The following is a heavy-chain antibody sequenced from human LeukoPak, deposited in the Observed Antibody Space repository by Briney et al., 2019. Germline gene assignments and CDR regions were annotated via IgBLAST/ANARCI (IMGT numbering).Heavy chain of an antibody. CDR1: GFTFSSYA. CDR2: ISSSSSYI. V-gene: IGHV3-21*04. CDR3: ARDNPPDY. Sequence: GGSLRLSCAASGFTFSSYAMSWVRQAPGKGLEWVSSISSSSSYIYYADSVKGRFTISRDNAKNSLYLQLNSLRAEDTALYYCARDNPPDYWGQGTLVTVSS. J-gene: IGHJ4*02.